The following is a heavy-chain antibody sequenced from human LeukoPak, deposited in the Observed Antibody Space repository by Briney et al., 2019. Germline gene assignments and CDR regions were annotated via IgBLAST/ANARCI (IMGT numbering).Heavy chain of an antibody. J-gene: IGHJ1*01. CDR2: ISGSGGST. CDR3: AKVSYDSSGYYYREYFQH. CDR1: GFTFSRYA. Sequence: HPGGSLRLSCAASGFTFSRYAMSWVRQAPGKGLEWVSAISGSGGSTYYADSVKGRFTISRDNSKNTLYLQMNSLRAEDSAVYYCAKVSYDSSGYYYREYFQHWGQGTLVTVSS. V-gene: IGHV3-23*01. D-gene: IGHD3-22*01.